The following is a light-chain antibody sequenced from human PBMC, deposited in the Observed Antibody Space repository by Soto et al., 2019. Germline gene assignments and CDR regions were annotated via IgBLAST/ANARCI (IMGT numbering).Light chain of an antibody. CDR1: QGISTY. CDR3: QQYGGSPRT. J-gene: IGKJ1*01. V-gene: IGKV1-16*01. CDR2: SAS. Sequence: DIQMTQSPSSLSASIGDRVTITCRASQGISTYLGWYQQKPGKVPKSLIYSASNLQSGVPSRFSASGSGTEFTLTITDMQPDDFAVYYCQQYGGSPRTFGQGTKVDIK.